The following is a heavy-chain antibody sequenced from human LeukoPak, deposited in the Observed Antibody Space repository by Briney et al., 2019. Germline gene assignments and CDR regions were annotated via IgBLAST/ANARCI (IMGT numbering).Heavy chain of an antibody. V-gene: IGHV1-18*01. CDR1: GFTFTRYG. CDR3: ARDPRYFDWLDPYNWFHP. Sequence: ASVKVSCKASGFTFTRYGISWVRQAPGQGLEWMGWISAYNGDTNYAQKFQGRVTLTTDTSTSTAHMELRSLRSDDTAVYYCARDPRYFDWLDPYNWFHPWGQGTLVTVSS. J-gene: IGHJ5*02. D-gene: IGHD3-9*01. CDR2: ISAYNGDT.